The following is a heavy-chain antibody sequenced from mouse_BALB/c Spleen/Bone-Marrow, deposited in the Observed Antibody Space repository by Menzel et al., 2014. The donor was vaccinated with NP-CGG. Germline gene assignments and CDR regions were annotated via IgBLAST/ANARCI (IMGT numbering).Heavy chain of an antibody. V-gene: IGHV5-17*02. J-gene: IGHJ2*01. D-gene: IGHD4-1*01. CDR3: TRGGNWEDFDY. CDR2: ISSGSSTI. Sequence: EVMLVESGGGLVQPGGSRKLSCAASGFTFSGFGMHWVRQAPEKGLEWVAYISSGSSTIFYAGTVKGRFTISRDNPKNTLFLQMTSLRSEDTAMYYCTRGGNWEDFDYWGQGTTLTVSS. CDR1: GFTFSGFG.